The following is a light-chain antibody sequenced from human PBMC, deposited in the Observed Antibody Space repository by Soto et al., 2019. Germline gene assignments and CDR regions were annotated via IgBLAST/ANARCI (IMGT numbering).Light chain of an antibody. CDR2: AAS. J-gene: IGKJ4*01. V-gene: IGKV1-39*01. CDR3: QQSSSTPQT. Sequence: DIQMTQSPSSLSASVGDRVTITCRATQNISNYLNWYQQKPGEAPQVLIYAASSLQSGVPSRFSGSGSGTDFTLTISSLQPEDFATYYCQQSSSTPQTFXGGTKVDIK. CDR1: QNISNY.